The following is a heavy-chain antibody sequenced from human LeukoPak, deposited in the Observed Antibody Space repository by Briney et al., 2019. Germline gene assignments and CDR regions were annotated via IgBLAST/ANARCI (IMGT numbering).Heavy chain of an antibody. J-gene: IGHJ6*03. D-gene: IGHD3-22*01. Sequence: PGGSLRLSCAASGFTFSSDAMHWVRQAPGKGLEWVAAISYDGSNKNYADSVKGRFTISRDNSKNTLYLQMDNLRAEDTAVYYCARDLYYYDSSGYSPMDVWGKGTTVTISS. CDR3: ARDLYYYDSSGYSPMDV. V-gene: IGHV3-30*04. CDR1: GFTFSSDA. CDR2: ISYDGSNK.